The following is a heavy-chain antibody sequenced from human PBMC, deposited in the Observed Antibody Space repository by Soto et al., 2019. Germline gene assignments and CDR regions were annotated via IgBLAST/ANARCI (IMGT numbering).Heavy chain of an antibody. J-gene: IGHJ6*02. D-gene: IGHD2-15*01. CDR1: GFTFSSYG. Sequence: PGGSLRLSCAASGFTFSSYGMHWVRQAPGKGLEWVAVISYDGSNKYYTDSVKGRFTISRDNSKNTLYLQMNSLRAEDTAVYYCLAAYYYGMDVWGQGTTVTVSS. CDR3: LAAYYYGMDV. CDR2: ISYDGSNK. V-gene: IGHV3-30*03.